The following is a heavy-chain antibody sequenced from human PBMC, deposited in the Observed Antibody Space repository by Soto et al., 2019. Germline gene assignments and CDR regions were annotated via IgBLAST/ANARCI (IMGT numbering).Heavy chain of an antibody. V-gene: IGHV4-59*08. Sequence: SETLCLTCTVSGGSISSYDGSWIRQPPGKGLEWIGYIYYSGSTNYNPSLKSRVTISVDTSKNQFSLKLSSVTAADTAVYYCARGSGWFTMVRDPFDYWGQGTLVTVSS. D-gene: IGHD3-10*01. J-gene: IGHJ4*02. CDR3: ARGSGWFTMVRDPFDY. CDR1: GGSISSYD. CDR2: IYYSGST.